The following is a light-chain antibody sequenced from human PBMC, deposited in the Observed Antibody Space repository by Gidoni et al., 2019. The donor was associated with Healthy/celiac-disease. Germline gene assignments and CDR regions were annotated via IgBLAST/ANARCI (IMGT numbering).Light chain of an antibody. CDR2: DVS. V-gene: IGLV2-11*01. CDR1: SSDVGGYNY. CDR3: CSYAGSYTLV. J-gene: IGLJ2*01. Sequence: QSALTQPRSVSGSPGQSVTISCTGTSSDVGGYNYVSWYQQHPGKAPKLMIYDVSKRPSGVPDRFSGSKSGNTASLTISGLQAEVEADYYCCSYAGSYTLVFGGGTKLTVL.